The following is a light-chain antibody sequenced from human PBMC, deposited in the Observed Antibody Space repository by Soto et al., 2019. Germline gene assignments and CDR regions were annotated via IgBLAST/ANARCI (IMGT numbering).Light chain of an antibody. CDR3: SSYTSSSTLYV. Sequence: QSVLTQPASVSGPPGQSITISCTGTSSDVGGYNYVSWYQQHPGKAPKLMIYEVSNRPSGVSNRFPGSKSGDTASLTISGLQAEDEADYYCSSYTSSSTLYVFGTGTKV. CDR2: EVS. J-gene: IGLJ1*01. CDR1: SSDVGGYNY. V-gene: IGLV2-14*01.